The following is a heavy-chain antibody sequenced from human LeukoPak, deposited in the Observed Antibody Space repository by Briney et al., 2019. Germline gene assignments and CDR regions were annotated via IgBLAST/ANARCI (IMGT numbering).Heavy chain of an antibody. V-gene: IGHV4-39*07. J-gene: IGHJ4*02. CDR1: GGSISSSSYY. Sequence: SETLPLTCTVSGGSISSSSYYWDWIRQPPGKGLDWMGGIYHDGSTYYSPSLKSRVTISAGMSKNQFSLRLYSVTAADTAVYYCGRDSVEMGTIHSDYWGQGTLVTVSS. CDR3: GRDSVEMGTIHSDY. CDR2: IYHDGST. D-gene: IGHD5-24*01.